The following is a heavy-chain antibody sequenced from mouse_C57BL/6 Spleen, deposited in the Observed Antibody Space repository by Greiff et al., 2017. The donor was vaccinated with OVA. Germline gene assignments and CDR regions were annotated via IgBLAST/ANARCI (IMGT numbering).Heavy chain of an antibody. CDR1: GFTFSDYG. V-gene: IGHV5-17*01. CDR3: ARSTVVAPYYFDY. CDR2: ISSGSSTI. Sequence: EVQVVESGGGLVKPGGSLKLSCAASGFTFSDYGMHWVRQAPEKGLEWVAYISSGSSTIYYADTVKGRFTISRDNAKNTLFLQMTSLRSEDTAMYYCARSTVVAPYYFDYWGQGTTLTVPS. D-gene: IGHD1-1*01. J-gene: IGHJ2*01.